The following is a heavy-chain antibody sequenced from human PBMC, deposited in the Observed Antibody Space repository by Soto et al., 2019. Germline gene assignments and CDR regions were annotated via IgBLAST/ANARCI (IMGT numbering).Heavy chain of an antibody. Sequence: EVQMVESGGGVVQPGGSLRLSCAASGFSVTNNYMNWVRQAPGKGLEWVSIIDIGGNTYYADSVKDRFTISRDDSKNTLYLQMDSLRPEETAVYFCARGRGSTGYLGREHYFDYWGQGTLVTVSP. CDR3: ARGRGSTGYLGREHYFDY. CDR2: IDIGGNT. V-gene: IGHV3-66*01. D-gene: IGHD3-16*01. J-gene: IGHJ4*02. CDR1: GFSVTNNY.